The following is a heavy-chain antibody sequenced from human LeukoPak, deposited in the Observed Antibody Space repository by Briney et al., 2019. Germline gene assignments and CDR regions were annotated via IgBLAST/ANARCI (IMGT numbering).Heavy chain of an antibody. D-gene: IGHD3-10*01. CDR3: ARGPENYYGPGSYYSPYYFDY. Sequence: PSETLSLTCAVYGGSFSGYYWSWIRQPPGKGLEWIGEINHSGSTNYNPSLKSRVTISVDTSKNQFSLKLSSVTAADTAVYYCARGPENYYGPGSYYSPYYFDYWGQGTLVTVSS. CDR2: INHSGST. CDR1: GGSFSGYY. J-gene: IGHJ4*02. V-gene: IGHV4-34*01.